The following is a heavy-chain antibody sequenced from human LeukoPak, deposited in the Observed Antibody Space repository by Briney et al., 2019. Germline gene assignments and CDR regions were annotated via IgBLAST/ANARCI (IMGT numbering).Heavy chain of an antibody. CDR3: ATEVTD. CDR1: GFTFSGYY. Sequence: PGGSLRLSCAASGFTFSGYYMHWVRQAPGQGLEWMGWINPNSGGTKYAQKFQGRVTMTRDTSISTAYMELSRLRSDDTAVYYCATEVTDWGQGTLVTVSS. CDR2: INPNSGGT. V-gene: IGHV1-2*02. D-gene: IGHD5-18*01. J-gene: IGHJ4*02.